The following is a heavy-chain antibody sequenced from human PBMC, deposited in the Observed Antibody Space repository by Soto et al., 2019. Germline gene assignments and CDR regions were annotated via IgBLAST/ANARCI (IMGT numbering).Heavy chain of an antibody. D-gene: IGHD3-16*01. V-gene: IGHV1-46*01. CDR1: GYTFTSYY. Sequence: QVQLVQSGAEVKKPGASVKVSCKASGYTFTSYYIHWVRQAPGQGLEWMGIINPSGGSTRYAQKFQGRVTMTSDTSTSTVYMELSRLRSEDTAVYYCARGGVLWSGPLDDRTTFEIWGQGTMVSVSS. J-gene: IGHJ3*02. CDR2: INPSGGST. CDR3: ARGGVLWSGPLDDRTTFEI.